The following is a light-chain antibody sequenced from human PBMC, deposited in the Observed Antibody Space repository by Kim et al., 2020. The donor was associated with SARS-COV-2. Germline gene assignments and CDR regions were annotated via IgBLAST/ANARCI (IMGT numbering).Light chain of an antibody. J-gene: IGKJ2*01. CDR1: QAIHNY. V-gene: IGKV1-39*01. CDR2: AAS. Sequence: DVHMTQSPSSLSASVGDRVTITCRASQAIHNYLNWYQQKPGQAPQLLIYAASNLQSGVPSRFSGSGSGTDFILTVSSLHPDDFATYYCQQSYTTPPYTFGQGTKVDIK. CDR3: QQSYTTPPYT.